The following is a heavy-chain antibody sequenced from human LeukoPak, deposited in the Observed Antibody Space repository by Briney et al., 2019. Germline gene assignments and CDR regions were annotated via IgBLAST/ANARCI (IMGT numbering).Heavy chain of an antibody. CDR3: ARVPYNWNDVSDY. CDR2: INTNTGNP. D-gene: IGHD1-1*01. J-gene: IGHJ4*02. Sequence: ASVKVSCKASGYTFSSYAMNWVRRAPGQGLEWMGWINTNTGNPMYAQGFTGRFVFSLDTSVSTAYLQISSLKAEDTAVYYCARVPYNWNDVSDYWGQGTLVTVSS. V-gene: IGHV7-4-1*02. CDR1: GYTFSSYA.